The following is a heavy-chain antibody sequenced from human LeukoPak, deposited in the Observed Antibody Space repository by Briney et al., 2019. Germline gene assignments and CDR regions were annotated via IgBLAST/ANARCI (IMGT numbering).Heavy chain of an antibody. CDR3: AKGRGLVEVPVVKYHYYGMDV. V-gene: IGHV3-23*01. Sequence: GGSLRLSCAASGFTFSSYAMSWVRQAPGKGLEWVSAISGSGGSTYYADSVKGRFTISRDNSKNTLYLQMNSLRAEDTAVYYCAKGRGLVEVPVVKYHYYGMDVWGQGTTVIVSS. J-gene: IGHJ6*02. D-gene: IGHD2-2*01. CDR1: GFTFSSYA. CDR2: ISGSGGST.